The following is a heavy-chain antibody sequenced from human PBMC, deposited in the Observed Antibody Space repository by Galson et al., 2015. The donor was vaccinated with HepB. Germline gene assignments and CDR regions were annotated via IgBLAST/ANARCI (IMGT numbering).Heavy chain of an antibody. CDR1: GYSFTIYW. CDR3: AKGGAYGSGSRDALDL. V-gene: IGHV5-10-1*01. J-gene: IGHJ3*01. D-gene: IGHD3-10*01. Sequence: QSGAEVKKPGESLRISCQGSGYSFTIYWISWVRQMPGKGLEWMGTFDPSDSYTNYSPSFQGHVTISADKSISTAYLQWDSLKASATAMYYCAKGGAYGSGSRDALDLWGHGTMVTVSS. CDR2: FDPSDSYT.